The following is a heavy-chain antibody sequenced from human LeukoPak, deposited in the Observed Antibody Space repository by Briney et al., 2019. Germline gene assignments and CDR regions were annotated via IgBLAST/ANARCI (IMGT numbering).Heavy chain of an antibody. V-gene: IGHV4-31*03. CDR3: ASTKTGYDSSGYYEEGYY. J-gene: IGHJ4*02. CDR2: IYYSGST. D-gene: IGHD3-22*01. Sequence: PSETLSLTCTVSGGSISSGGYYWSWIRQHPGKGLEWIRYIYYSGSTYYNPSLKSRVTISVDTSKNQFSLKLSSVTAADTAVYYCASTKTGYDSSGYYEEGYYWGQGTLVTVSS. CDR1: GGSISSGGYY.